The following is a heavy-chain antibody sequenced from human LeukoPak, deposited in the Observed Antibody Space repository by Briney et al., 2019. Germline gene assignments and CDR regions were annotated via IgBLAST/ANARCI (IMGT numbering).Heavy chain of an antibody. J-gene: IGHJ5*02. D-gene: IGHD3-9*01. V-gene: IGHV7-4-1*02. CDR3: ARERTYYDILTGGWFDP. CDR2: INTYTGNP. CDR1: GYTFTSYA. Sequence: ASVKVSCKASGYTFTSYAMNWVRQAPGQGLEWMGWINTYTGNPTYAQGFTGRFVFSLDTSVSTAYLQISSLKAEDTAVYYCARERTYYDILTGGWFDPWGQGTLVTVSS.